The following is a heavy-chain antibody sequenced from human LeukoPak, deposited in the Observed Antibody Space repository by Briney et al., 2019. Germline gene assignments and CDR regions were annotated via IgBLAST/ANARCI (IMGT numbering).Heavy chain of an antibody. CDR1: AFTLNTYN. CDR2: ISYNGTYI. D-gene: IGHD1-26*01. Sequence: GGSLRLSCAASAFTLNTYNMNWVRRAPGKGLQWVASISYNGTYIYYADSVKGRFTISRDNAQSSVYLQMNSLRAEDTAVYYCARDRGTYRPIDYWGQGTLVTVSS. CDR3: ARDRGTYRPIDY. J-gene: IGHJ4*02. V-gene: IGHV3-21*04.